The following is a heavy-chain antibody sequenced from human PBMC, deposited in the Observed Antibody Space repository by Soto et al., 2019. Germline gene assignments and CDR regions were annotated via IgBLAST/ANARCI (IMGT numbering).Heavy chain of an antibody. CDR2: TSHDGSNN. V-gene: IGHV3-30-3*01. CDR3: VRDTNLVATTDYSSYGLDV. CDR1: GFTLSGYS. J-gene: IGHJ6*02. D-gene: IGHD1-26*01. Sequence: QVQLVESGGGVVQPGRSLRLSCAASGFTLSGYSMHWVRQAPGKGLEWVAVTSHDGSNNYYADSVKGRFTISRDNSKNTLYLQMDGLRAEDTAVYFCVRDTNLVATTDYSSYGLDVWGQGTTVTVSS.